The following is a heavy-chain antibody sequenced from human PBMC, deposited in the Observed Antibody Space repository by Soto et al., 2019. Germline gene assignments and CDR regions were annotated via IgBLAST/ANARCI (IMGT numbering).Heavy chain of an antibody. CDR3: AKTRGAMIYAISVYGMDV. Sequence: EVQLLESGGGFIHPGGSLRLSCAASGFSFSSFAMNWVRQAPGKGLEWVSIISGSADSTFYADSVKGRFTISRDNSKRTLYLQINSLLAEDTAVYYCAKTRGAMIYAISVYGMDVWGQGTTVTVSS. CDR2: ISGSADST. D-gene: IGHD2-8*01. J-gene: IGHJ6*02. V-gene: IGHV3-23*01. CDR1: GFSFSSFA.